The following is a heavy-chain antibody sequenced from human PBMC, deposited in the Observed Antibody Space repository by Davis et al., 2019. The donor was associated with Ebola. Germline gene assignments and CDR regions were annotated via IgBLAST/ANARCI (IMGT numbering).Heavy chain of an antibody. Sequence: GESLKISCAASGFTFGDYAMHWVRQAPGKGLEWVSLISWDGRSTAYADSVRDRFSISRDNSRNFLYLQMNSLRAEDTALYYCTAYDSTFRNYWGQGTLVTVSS. CDR2: ISWDGRST. CDR1: GFTFGDYA. D-gene: IGHD3-22*01. CDR3: TAYDSTFRNY. V-gene: IGHV3-43D*03. J-gene: IGHJ4*02.